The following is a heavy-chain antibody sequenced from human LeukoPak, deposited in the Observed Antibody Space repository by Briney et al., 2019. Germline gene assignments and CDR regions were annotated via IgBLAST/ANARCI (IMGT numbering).Heavy chain of an antibody. D-gene: IGHD3-10*01. CDR3: ARDMVRGVGWFDP. CDR2: IYTSGST. V-gene: IGHV4-4*07. CDR1: GGSITDYH. Sequence: SETLSLTCTVSGGSITDYHWIWLRQPAGKGRGWIGRIYTSGSTNYNPSLKSRVTISVDTSKSQFSLKLSSVTAADTAVYYCARDMVRGVGWFDPWGQGTLVTVSS. J-gene: IGHJ5*02.